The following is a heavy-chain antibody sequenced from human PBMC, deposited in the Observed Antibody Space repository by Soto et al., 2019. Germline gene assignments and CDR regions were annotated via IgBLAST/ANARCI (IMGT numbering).Heavy chain of an antibody. CDR3: ARDPYYYDSSGYPRPLDYYGMDV. Sequence: PGGSLRLSCAASGFTFSSYAMHWVRPAPGKGLEWVAVISYDGSNKYYADSVKGRFTISRDNSKNTLYLQMNSLRAEDTAVYYCARDPYYYDSSGYPRPLDYYGMDVWGQGTTVTVSS. CDR2: ISYDGSNK. V-gene: IGHV3-30-3*01. D-gene: IGHD3-22*01. CDR1: GFTFSSYA. J-gene: IGHJ6*02.